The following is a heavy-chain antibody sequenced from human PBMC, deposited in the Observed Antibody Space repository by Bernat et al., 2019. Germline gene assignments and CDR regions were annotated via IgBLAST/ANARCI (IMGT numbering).Heavy chain of an antibody. D-gene: IGHD6-19*01. Sequence: QVTLRESGPALVKPTQTLTLTCTFSGLSLSTSGMCVSWIRQPSGKALEWLARIDWDDDKYYGTSMKTRFTISKDNSKNQVVLTMTNMDPVDTATYYCARMRRTVAGTSLGVDFDVWGQGTLVTVSS. V-gene: IGHV2-70*15. CDR3: ARMRRTVAGTSLGVDFDV. CDR2: IDWDDDK. J-gene: IGHJ4*02. CDR1: GLSLSTSGMC.